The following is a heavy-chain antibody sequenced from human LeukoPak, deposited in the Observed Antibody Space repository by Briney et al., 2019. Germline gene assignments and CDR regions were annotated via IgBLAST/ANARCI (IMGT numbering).Heavy chain of an antibody. CDR2: ISFDATKE. CDR1: GFNFSSYP. Sequence: GGSLRLSCEPSGFNFSSYPMHWVRQAPGTGLDWVAFISFDATKEHYADSVKGRFTISRDNTKQTVYLQMNNLKPEDTALYYCARKYTTSYYSIDYWGQGTLVTVSS. D-gene: IGHD2-2*01. V-gene: IGHV3-30*04. CDR3: ARKYTTSYYSIDY. J-gene: IGHJ4*02.